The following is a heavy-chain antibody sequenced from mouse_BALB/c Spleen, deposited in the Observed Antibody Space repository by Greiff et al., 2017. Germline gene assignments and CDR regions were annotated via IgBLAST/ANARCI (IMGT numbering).Heavy chain of an antibody. D-gene: IGHD1-1*01. CDR1: GFNIKDTY. CDR3: ARWYYGSSYAMDY. V-gene: IGHV14-3*02. J-gene: IGHJ4*01. Sequence: VHVKQSGAELVKPGASVKLSCTASGFNIKDTYMHWVKQRPEQGLEWIGRIDPANGNTKYDPKFQGKATITADTSSNTAYLQLSSLTSEDTAVYYCARWYYGSSYAMDYWGQGTSVTVSS. CDR2: IDPANGNT.